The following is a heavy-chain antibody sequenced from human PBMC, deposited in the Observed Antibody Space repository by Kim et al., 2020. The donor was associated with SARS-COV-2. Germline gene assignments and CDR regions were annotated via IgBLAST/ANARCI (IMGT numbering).Heavy chain of an antibody. V-gene: IGHV4-59*13. J-gene: IGHJ6*02. Sequence: SETLSLTCTVSGGSISSYYWSWIRQPPGKGLEWIGYIYYSGSTNYNPSLKRRVTISVDTSKNQFSLKLSSVTAADTAVYYCARSGAGTAYYYYYGMDVWGQGTTVTVSS. CDR1: GGSISSYY. CDR2: IYYSGST. D-gene: IGHD1-26*01. CDR3: ARSGAGTAYYYYYGMDV.